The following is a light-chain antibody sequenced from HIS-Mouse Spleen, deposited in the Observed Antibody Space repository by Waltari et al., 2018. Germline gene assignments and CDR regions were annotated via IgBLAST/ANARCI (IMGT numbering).Light chain of an antibody. CDR3: QVWDSSSDHVV. CDR1: NIGSKS. CDR2: DDS. V-gene: IGLV3-21*03. J-gene: IGLJ2*01. Sequence: SYVLTQPPSVSVAQGKPARIPCGGTNIGSKSVHWDQQKPGQAPVLVVYDDSDRPSGIPERFSGSNSGNTATLTISRVEAGDEADYYCQVWDSSSDHVVFGGGTKLTVL.